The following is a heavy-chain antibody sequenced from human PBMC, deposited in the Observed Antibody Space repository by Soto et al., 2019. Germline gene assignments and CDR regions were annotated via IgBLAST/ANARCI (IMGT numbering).Heavy chain of an antibody. D-gene: IGHD6-19*01. J-gene: IGHJ4*02. CDR1: GGTFSSYA. Sequence: ASVKVSCKASGGTFSSYAISWLRQSPGQGLEWMGGIIPIFGTANYAQKFQGRVTITADKSTSTAYMELSSLRSEDTAVYYCARGAIAVAGISFFDYWGQGTLVTVSS. CDR3: ARGAIAVAGISFFDY. V-gene: IGHV1-69*06. CDR2: IIPIFGTA.